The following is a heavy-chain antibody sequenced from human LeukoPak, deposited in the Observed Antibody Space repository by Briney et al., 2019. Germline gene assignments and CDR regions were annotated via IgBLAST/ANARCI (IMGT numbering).Heavy chain of an antibody. CDR2: IYSGGST. D-gene: IGHD2-2*01. J-gene: IGHJ6*02. CDR3: ARGSCSSSGCYERLNGLDV. CDR1: GFTVSSKY. V-gene: IGHV3-66*01. Sequence: GGSLRLSCAASGFTVSSKYMSWVRQAPGKGLEWVSLIYSGGSTDYADSVKGRFIISRENAKNSFYLQMNNLRAGDTAIYYCARGSCSSSGCYERLNGLDVWGQGTPVTVSS.